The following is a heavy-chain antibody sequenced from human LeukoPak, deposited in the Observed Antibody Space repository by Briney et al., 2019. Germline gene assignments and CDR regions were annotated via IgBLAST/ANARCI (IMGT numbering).Heavy chain of an antibody. D-gene: IGHD1-7*01. J-gene: IGHJ4*02. Sequence: PGGSLRLSCAASGFTVSSNYMSWVRQAPGKGLEWVSVIYSGGSTYYADSVKGRFTISRDNSKNTLYLQMNSLRAEDTAVYYCAKDLSDPRITGTTGPGDYWGQGTLATVSS. CDR1: GFTVSSNY. V-gene: IGHV3-53*01. CDR2: IYSGGST. CDR3: AKDLSDPRITGTTGPGDY.